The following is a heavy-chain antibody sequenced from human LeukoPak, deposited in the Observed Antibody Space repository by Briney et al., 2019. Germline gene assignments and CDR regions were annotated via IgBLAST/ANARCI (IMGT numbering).Heavy chain of an antibody. Sequence: SETLSLTCAVYGGSFSGYYWSWIRQPPGKALEWIGEINHRGSTNYNPSLKSRVTISVDTSKNQFSLKLSSVTAADTAVYYCARGGRERGLDYWGQGTLVTVSS. CDR2: INHRGST. V-gene: IGHV4-34*01. D-gene: IGHD3-10*01. CDR3: ARGGRERGLDY. CDR1: GGSFSGYY. J-gene: IGHJ4*02.